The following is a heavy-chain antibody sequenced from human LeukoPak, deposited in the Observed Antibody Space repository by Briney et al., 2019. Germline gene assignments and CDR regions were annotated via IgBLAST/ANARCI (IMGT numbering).Heavy chain of an antibody. CDR3: AKGGGYGSFDS. V-gene: IGHV3-7*01. D-gene: IGHD5-12*01. Sequence: GGSLRLSCAASGFIFSGYWMTWVRQAPGKGLEWVANIKYDGSEKYYVDSVKGRFTISRDNAKNSMYLQMNSLRAEDMAVYYCAKGGGYGSFDSWGQGTLVIVSS. CDR1: GFIFSGYW. CDR2: IKYDGSEK. J-gene: IGHJ5*01.